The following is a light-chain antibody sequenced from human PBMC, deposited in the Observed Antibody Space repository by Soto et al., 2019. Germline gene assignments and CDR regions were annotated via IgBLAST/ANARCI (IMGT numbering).Light chain of an antibody. CDR1: NSDIGAYVF. Sequence: QSVLTQPASVSGSPGQSITISCTGTNSDIGAYVFVSWYQQHPGKAPKLIIYEVSKRPSGVSNRFSGSKSGYTASLTISGLQAEDECHYYCSAFTTDSTGIFGGGTK. CDR3: SAFTTDSTGI. V-gene: IGLV2-14*01. J-gene: IGLJ2*01. CDR2: EVS.